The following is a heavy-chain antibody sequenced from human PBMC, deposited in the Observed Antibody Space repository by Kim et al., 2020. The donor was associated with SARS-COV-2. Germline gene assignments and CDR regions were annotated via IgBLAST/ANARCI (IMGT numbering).Heavy chain of an antibody. D-gene: IGHD3-9*01. Sequence: GGSLRLSCAASGFPFSTYWMNWVRQTPGKGLEWVANIKQDGSEKYYVDSVKGRFTISSDNAKNSLYLQMNNLRAEDTAVYYCTRDRCLLLESIYYYYGMDVWGQGTTVTVSS. J-gene: IGHJ6*02. CDR1: GFPFSTYW. CDR3: TRDRCLLLESIYYYYGMDV. CDR2: IKQDGSEK. V-gene: IGHV3-7*01.